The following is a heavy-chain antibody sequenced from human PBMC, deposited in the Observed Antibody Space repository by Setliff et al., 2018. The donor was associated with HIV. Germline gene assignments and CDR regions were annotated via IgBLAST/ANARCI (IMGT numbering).Heavy chain of an antibody. V-gene: IGHV4-34*01. Sequence: PSETLSLTCAVFGGSFSAYYWNWIRQTPGKGLEWIGEINHSGTTNYNPSLNNRVTISVDTSKKRFSLTLRSATAADTALYFCARRERYCSGTTCYRYFQHWGQGTLVTVSS. J-gene: IGHJ1*01. CDR2: INHSGTT. CDR3: ARRERYCSGTTCYRYFQH. CDR1: GGSFSAYY. D-gene: IGHD2-2*01.